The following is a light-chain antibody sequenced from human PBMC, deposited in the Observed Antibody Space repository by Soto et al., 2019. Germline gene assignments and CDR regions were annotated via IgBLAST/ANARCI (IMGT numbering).Light chain of an antibody. Sequence: QTVVTQSPSASGTPGQRVTISCSGSSSNIGSDYVYWFQQLPGTAPKLLIYTNNRRPSGVPDRFSGSKSGTSASLAISGLRSEDEADYCCAAWDDSLSTWVFGGGTKLTVL. CDR1: SSNIGSDY. CDR2: TNN. CDR3: AAWDDSLSTWV. J-gene: IGLJ3*02. V-gene: IGLV1-47*02.